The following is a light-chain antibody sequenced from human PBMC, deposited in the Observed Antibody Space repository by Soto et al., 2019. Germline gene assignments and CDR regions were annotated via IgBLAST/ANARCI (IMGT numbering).Light chain of an antibody. CDR1: QSVSSN. Sequence: EIVMTQSPDTLSVSPGERATLSCRASQSVSSNLAWYQQKPGQAPRLLIFGASTRATGIPARFSGSGSGTQFTLTISSLQSEDFAVYHCQQYNNWPYTVGQGITLEIK. CDR2: GAS. V-gene: IGKV3-15*01. CDR3: QQYNNWPYT. J-gene: IGKJ2*01.